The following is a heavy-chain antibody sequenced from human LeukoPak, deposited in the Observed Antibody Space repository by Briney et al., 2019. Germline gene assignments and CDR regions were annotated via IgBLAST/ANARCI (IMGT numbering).Heavy chain of an antibody. CDR2: IWYDGGNK. Sequence: PGGSLRLSCAASGFTFSSYGMHWVRQVPGKGLEWVALIWYDGGNKYYADSVKGRFTISRDNAKNSLYLQMNSLRAEDTAVYYCAKDHIYYYDSSGSTDAFDIWGQGTMVTVSS. CDR3: AKDHIYYYDSSGSTDAFDI. V-gene: IGHV3-33*03. D-gene: IGHD3-22*01. CDR1: GFTFSSYG. J-gene: IGHJ3*02.